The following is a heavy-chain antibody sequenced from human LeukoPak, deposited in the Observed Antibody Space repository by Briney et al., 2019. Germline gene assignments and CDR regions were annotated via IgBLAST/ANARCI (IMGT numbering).Heavy chain of an antibody. J-gene: IGHJ3*02. CDR3: ARVFRPSLTVFIIRGAFDM. Sequence: GGSLRLSCAASGFTFSNYWMTWVRQARGKGLEWVANIKQAGSEKYYVDSVKGRFTISRDNAKNSLYLQMNSPRAEDTAVYYCARVFRPSLTVFIIRGAFDMWGQGTMVTVSS. V-gene: IGHV3-7*01. CDR1: GFTFSNYW. D-gene: IGHD3-3*01. CDR2: IKQAGSEK.